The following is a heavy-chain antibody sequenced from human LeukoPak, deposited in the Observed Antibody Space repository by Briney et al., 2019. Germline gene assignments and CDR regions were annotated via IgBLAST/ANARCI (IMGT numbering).Heavy chain of an antibody. J-gene: IGHJ5*02. CDR3: ARVISSTYYYDSSGYLRWFDP. Sequence: PSQTLSLTCTVSGGSISSGGYYWSWIRQHPGKGLEWIGYIYYSGSTYYNPSLKSRVTISVDTSKNQFSLKLSSVTAADTAVYYCARVISSTYYYDSSGYLRWFDPWGQGTLVTVSS. D-gene: IGHD3-22*01. V-gene: IGHV4-31*03. CDR2: IYYSGST. CDR1: GGSISSGGYY.